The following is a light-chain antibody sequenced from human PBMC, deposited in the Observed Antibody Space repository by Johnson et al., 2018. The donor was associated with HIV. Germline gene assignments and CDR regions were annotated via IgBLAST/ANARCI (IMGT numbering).Light chain of an antibody. Sequence: QLVLTQPPSVSAAPGQKVTISCSGSSSNIGNNYVSWYQQLPGTAPKVLIHENNKRPSGIPDRFSASKSGTSATLGITGLQTGDEADYYCGTWDSSLSAGVFGTGTKVTVL. CDR1: SSNIGNNY. CDR3: GTWDSSLSAGV. CDR2: ENN. J-gene: IGLJ1*01. V-gene: IGLV1-51*02.